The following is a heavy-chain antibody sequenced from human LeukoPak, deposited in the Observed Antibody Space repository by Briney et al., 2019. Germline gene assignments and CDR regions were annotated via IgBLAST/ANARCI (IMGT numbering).Heavy chain of an antibody. Sequence: PSETLSLTCTVSGGSISSYYWSWVRQPPGKGLEGIGYIYYSGSTNYNPSLKSRVTILADTSKNQFSLKLSSVTAADTAVYYCARQVTMVRGVRNFDYWGQGTLVTVSS. D-gene: IGHD3-10*01. J-gene: IGHJ4*02. V-gene: IGHV4-59*08. CDR3: ARQVTMVRGVRNFDY. CDR1: GGSISSYY. CDR2: IYYSGST.